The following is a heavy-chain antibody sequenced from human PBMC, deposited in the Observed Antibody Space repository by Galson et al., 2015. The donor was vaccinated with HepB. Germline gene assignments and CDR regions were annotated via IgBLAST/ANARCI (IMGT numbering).Heavy chain of an antibody. D-gene: IGHD2/OR15-2a*01. V-gene: IGHV3-23*01. J-gene: IGHJ4*02. Sequence: SLRLSCAASEFTYSNYGMSWVRQAPGKGLEWVSGISRTGGSTYYADSVKGRFTISRDNSKNTLYLQMNSLRADDTAVYYCAKGSGSRCTSTTCYMDPHDHWGQGTLVTVPS. CDR3: AKGSGSRCTSTTCYMDPHDH. CDR2: ISRTGGST. CDR1: EFTYSNYG.